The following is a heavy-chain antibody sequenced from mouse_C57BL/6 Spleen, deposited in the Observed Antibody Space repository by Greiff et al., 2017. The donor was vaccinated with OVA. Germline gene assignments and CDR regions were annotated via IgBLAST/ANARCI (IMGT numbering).Heavy chain of an antibody. V-gene: IGHV1-55*01. J-gene: IGHJ2*01. Sequence: QVQLQQPGAELVKPGASVKMSCKASGYTFTSYWITWVQQRPGQGLEWIGDIYPGSGSTNYNEKFKSKATLTVDTSSSTAYMQLSSLTSEDSAVYYCARRLVEGNWDVGGYWGQGTTLTVSS. CDR2: IYPGSGST. D-gene: IGHD4-1*01. CDR3: ARRLVEGNWDVGGY. CDR1: GYTFTSYW.